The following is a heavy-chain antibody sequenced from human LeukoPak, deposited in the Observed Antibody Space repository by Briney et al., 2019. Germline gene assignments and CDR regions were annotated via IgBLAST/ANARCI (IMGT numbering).Heavy chain of an antibody. D-gene: IGHD1-26*01. CDR3: ARLSGSYPFGY. CDR2: IYYSGST. Sequence: SETLSLTCSVSGASISSSNYYWGWIRQPPGKGLEWIGSIYYSGSTYDNPSLKSRVTISVDTSKNRFSLKLSSVTAADTAVYYCARLSGSYPFGYWGQGTLVTVSS. CDR1: GASISSSNYY. J-gene: IGHJ4*02. V-gene: IGHV4-39*07.